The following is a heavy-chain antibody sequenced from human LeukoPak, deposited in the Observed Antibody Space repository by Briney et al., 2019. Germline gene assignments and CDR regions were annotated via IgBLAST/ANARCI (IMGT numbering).Heavy chain of an antibody. CDR2: IYTSGST. D-gene: IGHD3-22*01. V-gene: IGHV4-4*07. J-gene: IGHJ4*02. CDR1: GGSISSYY. CDR3: ARGLYYYDSSGYYYVAGRYYFDY. Sequence: SETLSLTCTVSGGSISSYYWSWIRQPAGKGLEWIGRIYTSGSTNYNPSLKSRVTISVDTSKNQFSLKLSSVTAADTAVYYCARGLYYYDSSGYYYVAGRYYFDYWGQGTLVTVSS.